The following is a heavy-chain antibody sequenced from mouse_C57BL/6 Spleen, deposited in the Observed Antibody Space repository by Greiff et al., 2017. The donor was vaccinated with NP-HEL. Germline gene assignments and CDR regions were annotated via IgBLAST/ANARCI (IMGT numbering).Heavy chain of an antibody. D-gene: IGHD1-1*01. CDR3: ARSLITTVVAGGY. J-gene: IGHJ2*01. CDR2: IYPGDGDT. V-gene: IGHV1-80*01. Sequence: QVQLQQSGAELVKPGASVKISCKASGYAFSSYWMNWVKQRPGKGLEWIGQIYPGDGDTNYNGKFKGKATLTADKATSTAYMQLSSLTSEDSAVYFCARSLITTVVAGGYWGQGTTLTVSS. CDR1: GYAFSSYW.